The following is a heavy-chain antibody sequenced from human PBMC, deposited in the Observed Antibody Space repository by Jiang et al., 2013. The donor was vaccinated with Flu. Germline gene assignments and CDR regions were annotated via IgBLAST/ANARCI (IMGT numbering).Heavy chain of an antibody. CDR1: GYTFTRFP. J-gene: IGHJ3*02. CDR3: VRASREGNTAASYDAFDI. D-gene: IGHD1-26*01. V-gene: IGHV1-3*01. CDR2: IVVANGNT. Sequence: SGAEVKKPGASVKVSCKASGYTFTRFPLHWLRQAPGQRIEWMGWIVVANGNTKNSQKFQDRVTFTTDTSASTAYMELTSLRSEDTALYFCVRASREGNTAASYDAFDIWGQGQWSPSL.